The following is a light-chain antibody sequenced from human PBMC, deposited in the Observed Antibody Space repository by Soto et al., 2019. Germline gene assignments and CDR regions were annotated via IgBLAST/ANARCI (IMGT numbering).Light chain of an antibody. J-gene: IGKJ5*01. V-gene: IGKV1-12*01. CDR1: QGLSSS. Sequence: DIQMTQSPSSVSASVGDRVTITCRATQGLSSSLAWYQQKPGKAPKLLISVTSRLQSGVPSRFSGSASGTDFTLTIDSLQPEDLATYYCQQGHNWPLTFGQGTRLEIK. CDR3: QQGHNWPLT. CDR2: VTS.